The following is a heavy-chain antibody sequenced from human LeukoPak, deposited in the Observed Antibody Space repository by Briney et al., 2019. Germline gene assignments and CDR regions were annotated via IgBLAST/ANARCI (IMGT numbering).Heavy chain of an antibody. D-gene: IGHD6-13*01. CDR1: GGSISSGGYY. CDR3: ARGGSSWYGGPESDY. J-gene: IGHJ4*02. CDR2: IYYSGST. V-gene: IGHV4-31*03. Sequence: PSETLFLTCTVSGGSISSGGYYWSWIRQHPGKGLEWIGYIYYSGSTYYNPSLKSRVTISVDTSKNQFSLKLSSVTAADTAVYYCARGGSSWYGGPESDYWGQGTLVTVSS.